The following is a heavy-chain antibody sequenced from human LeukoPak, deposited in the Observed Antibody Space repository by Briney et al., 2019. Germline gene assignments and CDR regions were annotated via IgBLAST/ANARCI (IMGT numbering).Heavy chain of an antibody. J-gene: IGHJ4*02. CDR3: GRGIAVAGPKLDD. CDR2: VCSGGLT. CDR1: GFTVSVNY. V-gene: IGHV3-66*01. D-gene: IGHD6-19*01. Sequence: GGSLRLSCAASGFTVSVNYMSWVRQAPGKGLEWVSTVCSGGLTYYADPVKGRFTISRDNSKNTLYLQMSSLRAEDTAVYYCGRGIAVAGPKLDDWGQGTLVTVSS.